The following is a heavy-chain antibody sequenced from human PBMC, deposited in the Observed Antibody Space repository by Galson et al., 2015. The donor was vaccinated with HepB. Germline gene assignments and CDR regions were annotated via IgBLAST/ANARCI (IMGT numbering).Heavy chain of an antibody. CDR3: SGTLPGIDLDD. D-gene: IGHD3-3*02. V-gene: IGHV3-72*01. Sequence: SLRLSCAASGFTFSDYYMEWVRQAPGKGLEWVGRVRHKARRYTTDYVATVEGRFTISRDDSKNSLYLQMDSLKTEDTAVYYCSGTLPGIDLDDWGQGPLVTVSS. CDR1: GFTFSDYY. J-gene: IGHJ4*02. CDR2: VRHKARRYTT.